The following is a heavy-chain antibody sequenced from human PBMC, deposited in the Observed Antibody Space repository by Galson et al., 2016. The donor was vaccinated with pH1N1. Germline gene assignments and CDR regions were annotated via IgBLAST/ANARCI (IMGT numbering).Heavy chain of an antibody. CDR1: GYTFTSNA. J-gene: IGHJ6*02. Sequence: SVKVSCKASGYTFTSNAMNWVRQAPGHGLEWMGWINTNTGNPTYAQGFTGRFVFSLDTSVSMAYLQISSLKAEDTAVYYCARSYCSSTSCYGGSYYYYGMDVWGQGTTVTVSS. D-gene: IGHD2-2*01. CDR2: INTNTGNP. V-gene: IGHV7-4-1*04. CDR3: ARSYCSSTSCYGGSYYYYGMDV.